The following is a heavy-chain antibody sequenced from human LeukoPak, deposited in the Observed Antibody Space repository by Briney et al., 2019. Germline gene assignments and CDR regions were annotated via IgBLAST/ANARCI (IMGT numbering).Heavy chain of an antibody. D-gene: IGHD3-10*01. J-gene: IGHJ4*02. CDR2: ISWDGGST. V-gene: IGHV3-43*01. CDR1: GFTFDDYA. Sequence: GGSLRLPCAASGFTFDDYAMHWVRQAPGKGLEWVSLISWDGGSTYYADSVKGRFTISRDNSKNSLYLQMNSLRTEGTALYYCAKALRWFGGVDYWGQGTLVTVSS. CDR3: AKALRWFGGVDY.